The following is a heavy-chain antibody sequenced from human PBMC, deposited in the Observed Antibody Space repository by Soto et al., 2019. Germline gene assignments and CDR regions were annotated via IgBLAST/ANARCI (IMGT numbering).Heavy chain of an antibody. J-gene: IGHJ4*02. D-gene: IGHD6-13*01. CDR2: INTNTGNP. CDR3: ARGPIAAAGTMSIDY. V-gene: IGHV7-4-1*01. CDR1: GYSFTSYA. Sequence: ASVKVSCKASGYSFTSYARNWVRQAPGQGLEWMGWINTNTGNPTYAQGFTGRFVCSLDTSVSTAYLQICSLKADDTAVYYCARGPIAAAGTMSIDYWGQGTLVTVSS.